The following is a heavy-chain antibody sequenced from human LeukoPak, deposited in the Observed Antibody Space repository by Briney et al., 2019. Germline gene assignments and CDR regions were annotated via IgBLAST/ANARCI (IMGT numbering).Heavy chain of an antibody. J-gene: IGHJ4*02. CDR3: ARGDGYNSYYFDY. CDR1: GYSISSGYY. D-gene: IGHD5-24*01. Sequence: LSLTCTVSGYSISSGYYWGWIRQAPGKGLEWVSYISSSGSTIYYADSVKGRFTISRDNAKNSLYLQMNSLRAEDTAVYYCARGDGYNSYYFDYWGQGTLVTVSS. CDR2: ISSSGSTI. V-gene: IGHV3-11*04.